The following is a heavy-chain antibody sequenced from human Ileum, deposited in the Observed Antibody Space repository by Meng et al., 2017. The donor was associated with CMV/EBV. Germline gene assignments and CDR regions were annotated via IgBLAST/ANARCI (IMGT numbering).Heavy chain of an antibody. CDR2: ITGSGGYT. J-gene: IGHJ6*02. D-gene: IGHD5-24*01. CDR1: GFTFSDYY. Sequence: LKISCAASGFTFSDYYMSWIRQAPGKGLEWVSVITGSGGYTNQADSVKGRFTISRDNSKNTLFLQMNSLRAEDTAVYYCARSAGTRDGYTPDYYYGMDVWGQGTTVTVSS. CDR3: ARSAGTRDGYTPDYYYGMDV. V-gene: IGHV3-11*06.